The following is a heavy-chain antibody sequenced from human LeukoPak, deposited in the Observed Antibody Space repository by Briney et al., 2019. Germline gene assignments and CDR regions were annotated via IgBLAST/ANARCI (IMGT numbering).Heavy chain of an antibody. Sequence: GGSLRLSCAASGFTFSSYSMNWVRQAPGKGLEWVSSISSSSSYIYYADSVKGRFTISRDNAKNSLYLQMNSLRAEDTAVYYCAKDRTPALYYYDSSGYYDYWGQGTLVTVSS. CDR3: AKDRTPALYYYDSSGYYDY. D-gene: IGHD3-22*01. J-gene: IGHJ4*02. CDR2: ISSSSSYI. V-gene: IGHV3-21*04. CDR1: GFTFSSYS.